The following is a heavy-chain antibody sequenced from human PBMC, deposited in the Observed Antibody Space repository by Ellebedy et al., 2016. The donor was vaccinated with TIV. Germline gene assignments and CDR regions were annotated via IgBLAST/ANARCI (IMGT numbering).Heavy chain of an antibody. CDR1: GFSFSDYN. Sequence: GESLKISCAASGFSFSDYNMNWVRQAPGKGLYWVSSISSSSTYIYYADSVKGRFTISRDNAKNSLYLQMNSLRAEDTAVYYCARGDRSSGYKVVYYYYGVDVWGQGTTVTVSS. V-gene: IGHV3-21*01. CDR3: ARGDRSSGYKVVYYYYGVDV. J-gene: IGHJ6*02. D-gene: IGHD3-22*01. CDR2: ISSSSTYI.